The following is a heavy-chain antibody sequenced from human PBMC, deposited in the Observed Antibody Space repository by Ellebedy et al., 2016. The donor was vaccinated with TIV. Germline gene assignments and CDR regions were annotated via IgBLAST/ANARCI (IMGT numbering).Heavy chain of an antibody. CDR1: GYTFTSYY. Sequence: ASVKVSCKASGYTFTSYYMHWVRQAPGQGLEWMGIINPSGGSTRYAQKLQGRVTMTRDTSTSTVYMELSSLRSEDTAVYYCARDYSSSTDFDYWGQGTLVIVSS. V-gene: IGHV1-46*04. CDR3: ARDYSSSTDFDY. J-gene: IGHJ4*02. D-gene: IGHD6-6*01. CDR2: INPSGGST.